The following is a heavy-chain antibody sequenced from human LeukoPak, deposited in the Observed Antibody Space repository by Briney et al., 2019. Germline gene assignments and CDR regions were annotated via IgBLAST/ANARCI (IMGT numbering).Heavy chain of an antibody. CDR3: AREGGAYSGSYYGLAYFDY. D-gene: IGHD1-26*01. CDR1: GYTFTSYG. Sequence: ASVKVSCKASGYTFTSYGISWVRQAPGQGLEWMGWISAYNGNTNYAQKLQGRVTMTTDTSTSTAYMELRSLRSDDTAVYYWAREGGAYSGSYYGLAYFDYWGQGTLVTVSS. V-gene: IGHV1-18*01. J-gene: IGHJ4*02. CDR2: ISAYNGNT.